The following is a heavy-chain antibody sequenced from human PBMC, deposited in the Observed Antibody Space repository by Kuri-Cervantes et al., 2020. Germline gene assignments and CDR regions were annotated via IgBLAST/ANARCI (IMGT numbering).Heavy chain of an antibody. CDR1: GFTVSSNY. D-gene: IGHD6-19*01. J-gene: IGHJ3*02. CDR3: AREMYSSGWYDAFDI. Sequence: GESLKISCAASGFTVSSNYMSWVRQAPGKGLEWVSVIYSGGSTYYADSVKGRFTISRDNSKNTLYLQMNSLRDEDTAVYYCAREMYSSGWYDAFDIWGQGTMVTVSS. CDR2: IYSGGST. V-gene: IGHV3-66*01.